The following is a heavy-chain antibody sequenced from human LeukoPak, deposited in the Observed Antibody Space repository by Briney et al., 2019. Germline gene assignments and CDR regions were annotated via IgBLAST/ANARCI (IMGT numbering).Heavy chain of an antibody. Sequence: SVKVTCKASGGTFNNSAISWVRQAPGQGLEWLGGIMPLFGTAGYAQKFQGRVTITKDESTRTVYLELTSLTSDDTAVYYCARDVHGDYGSGWFDPWGQGTLVSVSS. D-gene: IGHD4-17*01. CDR2: IMPLFGTA. J-gene: IGHJ5*02. V-gene: IGHV1-69*05. CDR3: ARDVHGDYGSGWFDP. CDR1: GGTFNNSA.